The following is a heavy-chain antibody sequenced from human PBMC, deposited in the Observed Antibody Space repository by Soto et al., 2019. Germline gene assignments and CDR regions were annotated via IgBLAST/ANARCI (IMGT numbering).Heavy chain of an antibody. CDR1: GGTFSSYA. CDR2: IIPIFGTA. CDR3: ASSDIVVVPADISGYYGMDV. D-gene: IGHD2-2*02. V-gene: IGHV1-69*01. Sequence: QVQLVQSGAEVKKPGSSVKVSCKASGGTFSSYAISWVRQAPGQGLEWMGGIIPIFGTANYAQKFQGRVTMTADEYTSTAYMELSSLRSEDTAVYYCASSDIVVVPADISGYYGMDVWGQGTTVTVSS. J-gene: IGHJ6*02.